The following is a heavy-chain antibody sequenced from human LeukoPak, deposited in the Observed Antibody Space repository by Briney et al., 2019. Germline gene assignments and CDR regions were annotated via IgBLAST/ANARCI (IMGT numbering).Heavy chain of an antibody. Sequence: GGSLRLSCAASGFTFSSYSMNWVRQAPGKGLEWVSCISNTNSYIYYADSVKGRFTISRDDAKNSLYLQMNSLRAEDTAVYYCARDAFDIWGQGTMVTVSS. V-gene: IGHV3-21*01. CDR3: ARDAFDI. CDR1: GFTFSSYS. CDR2: ISNTNSYI. J-gene: IGHJ3*02.